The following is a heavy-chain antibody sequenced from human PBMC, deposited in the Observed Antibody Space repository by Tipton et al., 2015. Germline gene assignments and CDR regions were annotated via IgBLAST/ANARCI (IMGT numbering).Heavy chain of an antibody. J-gene: IGHJ4*02. Sequence: TLSLTCTVSSDSINKYYWSWIPQPPGKELQWIGYIQYSGGTNYNPSLESRVSMSVDTSKTQFSLEMRSVTATDTAVYYCARARGRHGGLFDSWVQGILVTVSS. CDR2: IQYSGGT. CDR1: SDSINKYY. CDR3: ARARGRHGGLFDS. D-gene: IGHD4-23*01. V-gene: IGHV4-59*01.